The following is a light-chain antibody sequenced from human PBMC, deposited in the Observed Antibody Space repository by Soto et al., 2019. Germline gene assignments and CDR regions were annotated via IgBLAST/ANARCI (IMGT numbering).Light chain of an antibody. CDR1: SSDVGGYNY. Sequence: QSALTQPASVSGSPGQSITISCTGTSSDVGGYNYVSWYQQHPGKAPKLVIFDVSDRPSGVSNRFSGSKSGNTASLTISGLQAEDEADYYCSSYPSSSTRVFGTGTKLTVL. CDR3: SSYPSSSTRV. V-gene: IGLV2-14*01. CDR2: DVS. J-gene: IGLJ1*01.